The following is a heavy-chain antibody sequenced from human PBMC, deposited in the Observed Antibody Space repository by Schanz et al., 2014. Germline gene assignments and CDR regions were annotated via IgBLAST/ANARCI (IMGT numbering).Heavy chain of an antibody. CDR1: GFTFDDYA. D-gene: IGHD3-10*01. CDR2: ISWNGGFI. J-gene: IGHJ4*02. V-gene: IGHV3-9*01. Sequence: EVQLVESGGGLVQPGRSLRLSCAASGFTFDDYAMHWVRQAPGKGLEWVSGISWNGGFIAYGDAVKGRFTISRDNSKNTLYLQMNSLRAEDTAVYYCAVLGGFGELPLDYRGQGTLVTVSS. CDR3: AVLGGFGELPLDY.